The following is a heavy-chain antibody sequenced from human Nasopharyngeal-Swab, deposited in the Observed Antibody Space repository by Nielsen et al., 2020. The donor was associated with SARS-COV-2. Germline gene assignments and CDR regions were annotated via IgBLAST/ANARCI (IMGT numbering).Heavy chain of an antibody. J-gene: IGHJ4*02. D-gene: IGHD5-18*01. V-gene: IGHV5-51*01. Sequence: VRQMPGKGLEWMGIIYPSDADTRYSPSFQGQVTISADKSISAAYLQWSSLKASDTAIYYCARVPYNYGQFYFDYWGQGTLVTVSS. CDR3: ARVPYNYGQFYFDY. CDR2: IYPSDADT.